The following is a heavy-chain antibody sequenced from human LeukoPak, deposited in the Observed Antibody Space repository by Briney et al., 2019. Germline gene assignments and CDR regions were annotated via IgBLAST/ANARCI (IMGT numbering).Heavy chain of an antibody. CDR1: GFTFSSYS. Sequence: SGGSLRLSCAASGFTFSSYSMNWVRQAQEKGLEWVSSISSSSSYIYYADSVKGRFTISRDNAKNSLYLQMDSLRAEDTAVYYCARERDDYGGNYFDYWGQGTLVTVSS. CDR2: ISSSSSYI. CDR3: ARERDDYGGNYFDY. V-gene: IGHV3-21*01. D-gene: IGHD4-23*01. J-gene: IGHJ4*02.